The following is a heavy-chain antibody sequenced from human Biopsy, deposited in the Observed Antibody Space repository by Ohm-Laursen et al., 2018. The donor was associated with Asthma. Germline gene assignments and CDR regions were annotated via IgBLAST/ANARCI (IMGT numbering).Heavy chain of an antibody. Sequence: ASVKVSCKASGYPFTDYYVHWVRQAPGQGIEWMGWIDPNRGGTNYAQKFLGRVTMNRDTSVNTAFMVLSRLRSDDTAVYYCARIKIRIGAGTDRYFNLWGRGTLVTVSS. CDR3: ARIKIRIGAGTDRYFNL. CDR1: GYPFTDYY. V-gene: IGHV1-2*02. CDR2: IDPNRGGT. D-gene: IGHD3-16*01. J-gene: IGHJ2*01.